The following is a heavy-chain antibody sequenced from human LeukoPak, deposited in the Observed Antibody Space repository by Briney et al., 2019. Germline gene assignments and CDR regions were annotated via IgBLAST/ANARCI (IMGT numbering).Heavy chain of an antibody. CDR2: IKQDGSEK. CDR3: ARGQASNYVSYGMDV. D-gene: IGHD4-11*01. V-gene: IGHV3-7*04. Sequence: PGGSLRLSCAAAGFTFSNYWMNWVRQAPGKGLEWVAYIKQDGSEKYYVDSVKGRFTISRDNTQNSLYLQMDSLSVEDTAVYYCARGQASNYVSYGMDVWGQGTTVTVSS. CDR1: GFTFSNYW. J-gene: IGHJ6*02.